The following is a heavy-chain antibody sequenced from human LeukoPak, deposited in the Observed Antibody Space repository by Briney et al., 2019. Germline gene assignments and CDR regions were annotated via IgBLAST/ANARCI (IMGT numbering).Heavy chain of an antibody. Sequence: GGSLRLSCAASGFTFSEYEMNWVRRAPGKGLEWVSDISSGGTTIFYADFVKGRFTISRDNAKNSLYLQMNSLRDEDTAIYYCTRGLVVWGQGALVTVSS. CDR1: GFTFSEYE. V-gene: IGHV3-48*03. J-gene: IGHJ4*02. D-gene: IGHD2-2*01. CDR3: TRGLVV. CDR2: ISSGGTTI.